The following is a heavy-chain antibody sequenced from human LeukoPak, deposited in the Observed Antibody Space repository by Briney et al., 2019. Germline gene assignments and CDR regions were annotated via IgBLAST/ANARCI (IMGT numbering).Heavy chain of an antibody. CDR1: GFSLSTSGMC. Sequence: SGPALVKPTQTLRLTCTFSGFSLSTSGMCVSWIRQPPGKAPEWLTRIDWDDDKYYSTSLKTRLTISKDTSKNQVVLTMTNMDPVDTATYYCARIGAYYYDSSGYYPDYWGQGTPVTVSS. CDR2: IDWDDDK. J-gene: IGHJ4*02. V-gene: IGHV2-70*11. CDR3: ARIGAYYYDSSGYYPDY. D-gene: IGHD3-22*01.